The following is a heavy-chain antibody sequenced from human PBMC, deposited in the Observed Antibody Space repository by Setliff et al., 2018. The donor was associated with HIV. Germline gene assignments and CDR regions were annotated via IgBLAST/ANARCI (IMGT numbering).Heavy chain of an antibody. D-gene: IGHD3-9*01. Sequence: PSETLSLTCTVSGGSISSNDWSWIRQPPGKGLELIGYIYDSGRTNYNPSLKSRVTISVDTSKNQLSLKLRSVTAADTAVYYCARYEILRGYSDYFDYWGQGTLVTVSS. CDR3: ARYEILRGYSDYFDY. CDR1: GGSISSND. J-gene: IGHJ4*02. V-gene: IGHV4-59*01. CDR2: IYDSGRT.